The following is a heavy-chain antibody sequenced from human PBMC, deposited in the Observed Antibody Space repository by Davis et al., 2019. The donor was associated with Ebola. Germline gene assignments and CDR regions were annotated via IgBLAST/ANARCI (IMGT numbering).Heavy chain of an antibody. CDR2: TYYNGNT. CDR1: GGSITSIYHY. CDR3: ARGRYSSWYHRGYYGMDV. J-gene: IGHJ6*02. V-gene: IGHV4-39*07. Sequence: SETLSLTCAVFGGSITSIYHYWGWIRQPPGKGLEWIGTTYYNGNTYYNPSLKSRVTISVDTSKNQFSLKLSSVTAADTAVYYCARGRYSSWYHRGYYGMDVWGQGTTVTVSS. D-gene: IGHD6-13*01.